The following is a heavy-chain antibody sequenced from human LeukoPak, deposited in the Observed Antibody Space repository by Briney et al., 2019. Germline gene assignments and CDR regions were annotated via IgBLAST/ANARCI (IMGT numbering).Heavy chain of an antibody. Sequence: SETLSLTCAVYGGSFSGYYWSWIRQPPGKGLEWIGEINHSGSTNYNPSLKSRVTISVDTSKNQFSLKLSSVTAADTAVYYCARGLGITMVRVSQYYGMDVWGQGTTVTVSS. CDR3: ARGLGITMVRVSQYYGMDV. D-gene: IGHD3-10*01. CDR2: INHSGST. V-gene: IGHV4-34*01. J-gene: IGHJ6*02. CDR1: GGSFSGYY.